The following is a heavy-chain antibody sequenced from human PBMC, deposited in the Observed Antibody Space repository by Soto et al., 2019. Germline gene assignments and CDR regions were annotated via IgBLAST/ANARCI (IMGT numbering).Heavy chain of an antibody. V-gene: IGHV1-69*13. CDR3: ARDTYYYDSSGYPSYFDY. J-gene: IGHJ4*02. D-gene: IGHD3-22*01. CDR1: GGTFSSYA. Sequence: ASVKVSCKASGGTFSSYAISWVRQAPGQGLEWMGGIIPILGTANYAQKFQGRVTITADESTSTAYMELSSLRSEDTAVYYCARDTYYYDSSGYPSYFDYWGQGTLVTVSS. CDR2: IIPILGTA.